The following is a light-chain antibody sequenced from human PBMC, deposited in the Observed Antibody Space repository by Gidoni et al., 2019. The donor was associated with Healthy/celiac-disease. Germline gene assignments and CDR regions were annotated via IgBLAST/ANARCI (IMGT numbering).Light chain of an antibody. J-gene: IGKJ4*01. CDR3: QQYGSSPRT. V-gene: IGKV3-20*01. CDR1: QSVSSSY. CDR2: GAS. Sequence: EIVLTPSPGTLSLSPGERATLSCRASQSVSSSYLAWYQQKPGQAHRRRIYGASTRATGIPDRVSGSGSGTDVTLTISRLEPEDCAVYYCQQYGSSPRTFGGGTKVEIK.